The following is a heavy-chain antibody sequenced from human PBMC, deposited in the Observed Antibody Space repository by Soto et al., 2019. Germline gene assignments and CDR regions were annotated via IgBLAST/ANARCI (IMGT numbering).Heavy chain of an antibody. CDR2: INAGNGNT. D-gene: IGHD2-2*01. Sequence: QVQLVQSGAEVKKPGASVKVSCKASGYTFTSYAMHWVRQAPGQRLEWMGWINAGNGNTKYSQKFRGRVTITRDTSASTAYMELSSLRSEDTAVYYCARNDCSSTSCQGAFDIWGQGTMVTVSS. V-gene: IGHV1-3*01. CDR3: ARNDCSSTSCQGAFDI. J-gene: IGHJ3*02. CDR1: GYTFTSYA.